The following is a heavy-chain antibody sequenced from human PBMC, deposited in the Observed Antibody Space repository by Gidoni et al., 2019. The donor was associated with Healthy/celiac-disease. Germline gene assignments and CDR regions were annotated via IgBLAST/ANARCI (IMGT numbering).Heavy chain of an antibody. D-gene: IGHD6-13*01. V-gene: IGHV4-34*01. CDR1: GGSFSGYY. CDR2: INHSGST. CDR3: VGTPAIAAAGTLKEFDY. Sequence: QVQLQQWGAGLLKPSETLSLTCAVYGGSFSGYYWSWIRQPPGKGLEWIGEINHSGSTNYNPSLKSRVTISVDTSKNQFSLKLSSVTAADTAVYYCVGTPAIAAAGTLKEFDYWGQGTLVTVSS. J-gene: IGHJ4*02.